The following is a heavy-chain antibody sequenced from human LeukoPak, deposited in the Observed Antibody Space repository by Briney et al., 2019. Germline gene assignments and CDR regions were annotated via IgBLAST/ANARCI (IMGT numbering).Heavy chain of an antibody. V-gene: IGHV3-30*19. Sequence: GRSLRLSCAASGFTFSSYGMHWVRQAPGKGLEWVAVISYDGSNKYYADSVKGRFTISRDNSKNTLYLQMNSLRAEDTAVYYCARDILLSYYFDYWGQGTLVTVSS. CDR3: ARDILLSYYFDY. CDR2: ISYDGSNK. CDR1: GFTFSSYG. D-gene: IGHD2/OR15-2a*01. J-gene: IGHJ4*02.